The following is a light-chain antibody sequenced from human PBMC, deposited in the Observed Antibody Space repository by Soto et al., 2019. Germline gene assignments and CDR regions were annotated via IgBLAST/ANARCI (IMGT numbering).Light chain of an antibody. CDR2: EVN. Sequence: QPASVSGSPGQSITISCTGTRSDVGGYSYVSWYQQHPGKAPKVIIYEVNKRPSGVSDRFSGSKSGDTASLTISGLQPEDEADYSCSSFTDTNTPFVFGSGTKVTVL. J-gene: IGLJ1*01. CDR3: SSFTDTNTPFV. V-gene: IGLV2-14*01. CDR1: RSDVGGYSY.